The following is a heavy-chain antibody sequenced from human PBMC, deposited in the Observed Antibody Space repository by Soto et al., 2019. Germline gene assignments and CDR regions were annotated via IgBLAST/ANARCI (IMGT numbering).Heavy chain of an antibody. CDR3: ARNRYGGYDFDS. CDR1: NGSMTSSLW. CDR2: VAQSGYT. V-gene: IGHV4-4*02. D-gene: IGHD5-12*01. Sequence: SETLSLTCTVSNGSMTSSLWWSWVRQSPGKGLEWIGEVAQSGYTSYNPSLKSRLTISQDKSRNQFSLRLTSVTAADTAVYYCARNRYGGYDFDSWGQGTLVTVSS. J-gene: IGHJ4*02.